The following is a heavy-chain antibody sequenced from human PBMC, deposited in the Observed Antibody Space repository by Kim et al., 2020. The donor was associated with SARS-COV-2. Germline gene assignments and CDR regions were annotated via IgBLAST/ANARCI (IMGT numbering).Heavy chain of an antibody. D-gene: IGHD2-2*02. Sequence: WMGWNSAYNSNTNHAQKLKGRVTMTTDTSTSTAYMELRSLRSDDTAVYYCARAGDIVVVPAAIRGLDPWGQGTLVTVSS. J-gene: IGHJ5*02. V-gene: IGHV1-18*01. CDR3: ARAGDIVVVPAAIRGLDP. CDR2: NSAYNSNT.